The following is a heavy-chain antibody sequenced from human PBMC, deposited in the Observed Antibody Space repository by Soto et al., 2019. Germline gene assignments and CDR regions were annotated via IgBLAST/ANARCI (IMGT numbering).Heavy chain of an antibody. J-gene: IGHJ6*03. CDR3: AKCPLESGYLHYYSMDV. Sequence: TLSLTCTVSGDSVSSGGAYWSWIRQHPGKGLEWIGYIYYSGSTSYTPSLKSRVTVSLDTSQNQFSLKVRSVTAADTAVYFCAKCPLESGYLHYYSMDVWGKGTTVTVSS. V-gene: IGHV4-31*03. CDR1: GDSVSSGGAY. D-gene: IGHD3-3*01. CDR2: IYYSGST.